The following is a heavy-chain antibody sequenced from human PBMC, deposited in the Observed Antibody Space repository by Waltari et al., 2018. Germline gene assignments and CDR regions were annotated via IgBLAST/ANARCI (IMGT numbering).Heavy chain of an antibody. D-gene: IGHD6-19*01. CDR3: ARWQQWPVRAFDY. CDR1: GFIVSSNY. J-gene: IGHJ4*02. Sequence: EVQLVESGGGLIQPGGSLRLSCAASGFIVSSNYMSWVRQAPGRGLEWVSLIYSGGSTYYADSVEGRFTISRDNSKNTLYLQMDSLSVEDTAVYYCARWQQWPVRAFDYWGQGTLVTVSS. CDR2: IYSGGST. V-gene: IGHV3-53*01.